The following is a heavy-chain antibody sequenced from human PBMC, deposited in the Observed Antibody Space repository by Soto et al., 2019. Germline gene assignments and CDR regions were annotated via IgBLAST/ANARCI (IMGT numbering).Heavy chain of an antibody. D-gene: IGHD2-2*01. Sequence: PGESLKISCAASGFTFSNAWMSWVRQAPGKGLEWVGRIKSKTDGGTTDYAAPVKGRFTISRDDSKNTLYLQMNSLKTEDTAVYYCTTEGAYAGGYYYGMDVWGQGTTVTVSS. CDR1: GFTFSNAW. V-gene: IGHV3-15*01. J-gene: IGHJ6*02. CDR2: IKSKTDGGTT. CDR3: TTEGAYAGGYYYGMDV.